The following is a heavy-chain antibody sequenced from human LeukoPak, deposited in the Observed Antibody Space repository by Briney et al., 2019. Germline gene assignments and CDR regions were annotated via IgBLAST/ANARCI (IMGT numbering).Heavy chain of an antibody. V-gene: IGHV4-59*08. J-gene: IGHJ4*02. CDR2: IYYSGST. D-gene: IGHD2-2*01. Sequence: SETLSLTCTVSGGSISSYYWSWIRQPPGKGLEWIGYIYYSGSTNYNPSLKSRVTISADTSKNQFSLKLSSVTAADTAVYYCARLGCSSTSCYCDYWGQGTLVTVSS. CDR3: ARLGCSSTSCYCDY. CDR1: GGSISSYY.